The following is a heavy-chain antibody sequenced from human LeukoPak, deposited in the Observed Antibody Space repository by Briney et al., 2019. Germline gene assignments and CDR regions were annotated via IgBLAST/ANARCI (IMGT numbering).Heavy chain of an antibody. CDR3: ARHKIAAAVYFDY. CDR2: IYYSGST. CDR1: GGSISSYY. J-gene: IGHJ4*02. V-gene: IGHV4-59*08. D-gene: IGHD6-13*01. Sequence: SSETLSLTCTVSGGSISSYYWSWIRQPPGKGLEWIGYIYYSGSTNYNPSLKSRVTISVDTSKNQFSLKLSSVTAADTAVYYCARHKIAAAVYFDYWGQGTLVTVSS.